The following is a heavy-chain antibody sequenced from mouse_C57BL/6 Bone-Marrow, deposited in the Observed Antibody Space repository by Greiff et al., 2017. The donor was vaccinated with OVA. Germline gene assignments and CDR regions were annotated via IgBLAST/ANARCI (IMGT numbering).Heavy chain of an antibody. CDR1: GFTFSSYA. J-gene: IGHJ2*01. Sequence: EVKLMESGEGLVKPGGSLKLSCAASGFTFSSYAMSWVRQTPEKRLEWVAYISSGGDYIYYADTVKGRFTISRDNARNTLYLQMSSLKSEDTAMYYCTRGGYGSSYGFDYWGQGTTLTVSS. CDR3: TRGGYGSSYGFDY. D-gene: IGHD1-1*01. V-gene: IGHV5-9-1*02. CDR2: ISSGGDYI.